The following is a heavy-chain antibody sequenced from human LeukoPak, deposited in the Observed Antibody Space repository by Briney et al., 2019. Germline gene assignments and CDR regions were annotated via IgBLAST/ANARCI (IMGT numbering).Heavy chain of an antibody. J-gene: IGHJ6*03. D-gene: IGHD4-11*01. CDR3: ARGNYGDYYYYMDV. CDR2: IYYSGST. V-gene: IGHV4-61*08. Sequence: SETLSPTCPVSGYSISGGYYWSWIRQPPGKGLEWIGYIYYSGSTNYNPSLKSRVTISVDTSKNQFSLKLSSVTAADTAVYYCARGNYGDYYYYMDVWGKGTTVTVSS. CDR1: GYSISGGYY.